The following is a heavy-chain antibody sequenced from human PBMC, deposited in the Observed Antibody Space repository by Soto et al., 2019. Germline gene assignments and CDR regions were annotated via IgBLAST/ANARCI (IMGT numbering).Heavy chain of an antibody. D-gene: IGHD2-2*01. V-gene: IGHV3-66*01. Sequence: EVQLVESGGGLVQPGGSLRLSCAASGFTVSSNYMSWVRQAPGKGLEWVSVIYSGGSTYYADSVKGRFTISRDNSKNTLYLQMNSLRAEDTAVYYCARDTCKLVPLASYGGYVGHPWGQGTLVTVSS. J-gene: IGHJ5*02. CDR1: GFTVSSNY. CDR2: IYSGGST. CDR3: ARDTCKLVPLASYGGYVGHP.